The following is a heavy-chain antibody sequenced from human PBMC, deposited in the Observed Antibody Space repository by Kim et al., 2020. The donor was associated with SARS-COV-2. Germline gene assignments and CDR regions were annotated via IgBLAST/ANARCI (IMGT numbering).Heavy chain of an antibody. D-gene: IGHD6-13*01. CDR2: ISYDGSNK. Sequence: GALRLSCAASGFTFSSYAMHWVRQAPGKGLEWVAVISYDGSNKYYADSVKGRFTISRDNSKNTLYLQMNSLRAENTAVYYCARDLAAAAYYYYYYGMDVWGQGTTVTVSS. J-gene: IGHJ6*02. CDR1: GFTFSSYA. CDR3: ARDLAAAAYYYYYYGMDV. V-gene: IGHV3-30*04.